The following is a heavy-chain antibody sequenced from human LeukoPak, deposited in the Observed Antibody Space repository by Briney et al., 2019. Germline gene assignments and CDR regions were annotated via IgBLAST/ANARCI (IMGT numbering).Heavy chain of an antibody. CDR2: IKKDGSEK. Sequence: GGSLRLSCAASGFTFSDYWMSWVRQAPGKGLEWVANIKKDGSEKYYVDSVKGRFTISRDNAKNSLYLQMNSLRAEDTAVYYCARGGRVRGVIGYYYGMDVWGQGTTVTVSS. J-gene: IGHJ6*02. CDR3: ARGGRVRGVIGYYYGMDV. CDR1: GFTFSDYW. V-gene: IGHV3-7*02. D-gene: IGHD3-10*01.